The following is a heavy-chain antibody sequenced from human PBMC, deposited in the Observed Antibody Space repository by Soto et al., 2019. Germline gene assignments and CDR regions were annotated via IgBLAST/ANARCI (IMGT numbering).Heavy chain of an antibody. J-gene: IGHJ4*02. CDR3: AKSPGVATTTRYYFDY. Sequence: QVQLVESGGGVVQPGRSLRLSCAASGFTFSSYGMHWVRQAPGKGLEWVAVISYDGSNKYYADSVKGRFTISRDNSKNTLYLQMNSLRAEDTAVYYCAKSPGVATTTRYYFDYWGQGTLDTVSS. CDR1: GFTFSSYG. CDR2: ISYDGSNK. D-gene: IGHD3-22*01. V-gene: IGHV3-30*18.